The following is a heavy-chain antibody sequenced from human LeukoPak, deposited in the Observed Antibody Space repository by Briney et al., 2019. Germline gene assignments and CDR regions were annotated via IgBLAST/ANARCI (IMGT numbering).Heavy chain of an antibody. J-gene: IGHJ6*04. Sequence: PWGSLRLSCAASGFTFDDYAMHWVRQAPGKGLEWVSLISGDGGSTYYADSVKGRLTISRDNSKNSLYLQMNSLRTEDTALYYCAKGPIAAAGSFYYYYYYGMDVWGEGSTVTVSS. V-gene: IGHV3-43*02. CDR3: AKGPIAAAGSFYYYYYYGMDV. CDR1: GFTFDDYA. D-gene: IGHD6-13*01. CDR2: ISGDGGST.